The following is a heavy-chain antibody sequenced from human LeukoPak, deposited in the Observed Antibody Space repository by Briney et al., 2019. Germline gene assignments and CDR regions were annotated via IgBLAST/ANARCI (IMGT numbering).Heavy chain of an antibody. D-gene: IGHD3-22*01. Sequence: ASVKVSCKASGYTFTSYGISWVRQAPGQGLEWMGWISAYNGNTNYAQKLQGRVTITTDTSTSTAYMELRSLRSDDTAVYYCARGGHYYDSSGYYWYNADYWGQGTLVTVSS. CDR2: ISAYNGNT. CDR3: ARGGHYYDSSGYYWYNADY. V-gene: IGHV1-18*01. J-gene: IGHJ4*02. CDR1: GYTFTSYG.